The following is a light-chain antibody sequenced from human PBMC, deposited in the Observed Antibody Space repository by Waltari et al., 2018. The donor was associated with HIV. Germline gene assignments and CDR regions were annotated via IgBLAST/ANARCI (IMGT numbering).Light chain of an antibody. J-gene: IGLJ3*02. CDR3: SSYAGSSTRV. Sequence: QSALPPPPSASGSPGQADTISCTGISSHAGDDNYVSCYQQIPGKAPELVIYEVSKRPPGVPERISGPKYGNTASLTISGLQADDEADYYCSSYAGSSTRVFGGGTNLTVL. CDR2: EVS. V-gene: IGLV2-8*01. CDR1: SSHAGDDNY.